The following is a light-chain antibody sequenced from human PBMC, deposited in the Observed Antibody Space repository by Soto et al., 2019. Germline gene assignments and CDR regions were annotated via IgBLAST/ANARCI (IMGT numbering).Light chain of an antibody. V-gene: IGKV3-15*01. CDR3: QQYNHFWT. Sequence: EIVMTQSPATLSVSPGERATLSCRASQSVSSNLAWYQQKPGQAPRLLIYGASTRATGIPARFSGSGSGTEFTLTISSLQSEDFAVYHCQQYNHFWTFGQGTKVEIK. J-gene: IGKJ1*01. CDR2: GAS. CDR1: QSVSSN.